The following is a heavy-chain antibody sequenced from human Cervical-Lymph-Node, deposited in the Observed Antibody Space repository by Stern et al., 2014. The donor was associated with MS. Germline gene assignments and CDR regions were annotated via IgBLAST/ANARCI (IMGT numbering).Heavy chain of an antibody. Sequence: EVQLVESGGGLVQPGGSLRLSCAASGFTFSSYAMSWVRQAPGKGLEWVSALSGTRDNRYYADSVKGRFTISRDNSQHTLYLQMSILRAEDTALYYCAKEAMASGGYYSPSYLECWGQGTLVTVSS. J-gene: IGHJ4*02. V-gene: IGHV3-23*04. CDR3: AKEAMASGGYYSPSYLEC. CDR2: LSGTRDNR. CDR1: GFTFSSYA. D-gene: IGHD1-26*01.